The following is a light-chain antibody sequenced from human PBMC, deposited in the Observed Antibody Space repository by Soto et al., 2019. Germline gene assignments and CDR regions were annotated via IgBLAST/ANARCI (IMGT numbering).Light chain of an antibody. J-gene: IGKJ2*01. Sequence: DIQMTQSPSSLSASVGDRVTITCRASQRISDYLNWYQQKPGKAPKVLIYAASTLQSGVPSRFSGSGSGTDFTLTISSLQPEDFATYYCQQSYSTPRTFGQWTKLEIK. V-gene: IGKV1-39*01. CDR1: QRISDY. CDR2: AAS. CDR3: QQSYSTPRT.